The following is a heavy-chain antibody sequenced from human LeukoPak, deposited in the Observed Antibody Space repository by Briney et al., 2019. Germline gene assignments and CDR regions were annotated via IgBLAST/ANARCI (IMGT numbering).Heavy chain of an antibody. CDR2: ISGSGGST. V-gene: IGHV3-23*01. J-gene: IGHJ5*02. CDR1: GFTFSSYA. Sequence: GSLRLSCAASGFTFSSYAMSWVRQAPGKGLEWVSAISGSGGSTYYADSVKGRFTISRDNSKNTLYLQMNSLRAEDTAVYYCAKGSRYCSSTSCRDWFDPWGQGTLVTVSS. CDR3: AKGSRYCSSTSCRDWFDP. D-gene: IGHD2-2*01.